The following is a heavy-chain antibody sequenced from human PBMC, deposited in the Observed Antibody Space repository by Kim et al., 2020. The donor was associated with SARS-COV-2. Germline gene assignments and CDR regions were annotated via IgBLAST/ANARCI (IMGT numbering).Heavy chain of an antibody. V-gene: IGHV1-69*13. CDR3: ARGDTIFGVVTIHHYYYYGMDV. Sequence: SVKVSCKASGGTFSSYAISWVRQAPGQGLEWMGGIIPIFGTANYAQKFQGRVTITADESTSTAYMELSSLRSEDTAVYYCARGDTIFGVVTIHHYYYYGMDVWGQGTTVAVSS. D-gene: IGHD3-3*01. CDR1: GGTFSSYA. J-gene: IGHJ6*02. CDR2: IIPIFGTA.